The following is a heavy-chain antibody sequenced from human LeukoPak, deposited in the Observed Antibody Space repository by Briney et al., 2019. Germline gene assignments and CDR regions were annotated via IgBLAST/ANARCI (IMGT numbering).Heavy chain of an antibody. CDR3: ARGYRLLRYYYGSGSYLDY. Sequence: SETLSLTCAVYGGSLSDYYWSWIRQPPGKGLEWIGEINHSGSTNYNPSLKSRVTISVDTSKNQFSLKLSSVTAADTAVYYCARGYRLLRYYYGSGSYLDYWGQGTLVTVSS. CDR1: GGSLSDYY. CDR2: INHSGST. D-gene: IGHD3-10*01. J-gene: IGHJ4*02. V-gene: IGHV4-34*01.